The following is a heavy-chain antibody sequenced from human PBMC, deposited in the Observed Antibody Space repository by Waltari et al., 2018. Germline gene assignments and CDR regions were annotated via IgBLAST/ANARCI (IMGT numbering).Heavy chain of an antibody. J-gene: IGHJ4*02. CDR2: VGPEDGET. Sequence: QVQLVQSGAEVKKPGASVKVSCKVSGYTLTELSMHWVRQAPGKGLEWGGGVGPEDGETIYAQKFQGRVTMTEDTSTDTAYMELSSLRSEDTAVYYCATARYYYDSSGPARVFDYWGQGTLVTVSS. CDR3: ATARYYYDSSGPARVFDY. D-gene: IGHD3-22*01. V-gene: IGHV1-24*01. CDR1: GYTLTELS.